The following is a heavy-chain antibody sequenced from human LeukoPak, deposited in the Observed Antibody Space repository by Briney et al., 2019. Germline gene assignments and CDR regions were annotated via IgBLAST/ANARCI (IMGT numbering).Heavy chain of an antibody. CDR1: GGSISSSPYY. CDR2: IYYRGST. J-gene: IGHJ5*02. D-gene: IGHD2-2*01. V-gene: IGHV4-39*01. CDR3: ARHYLSDGILSTFDP. Sequence: PSETLSLTCTVSGGSISSSPYYWGWIRQPPGKGLEWIGTIYYRGSTYSNPSLNSRVTISLDTSKNQFSLRLRSVTAADTALYYCARHYLSDGILSTFDPWGQGTLDTVSS.